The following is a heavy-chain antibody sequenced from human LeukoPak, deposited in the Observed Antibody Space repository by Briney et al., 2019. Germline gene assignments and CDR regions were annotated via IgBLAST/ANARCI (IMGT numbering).Heavy chain of an antibody. V-gene: IGHV3-48*03. D-gene: IGHD3-22*01. CDR3: AREGTMIVGGVD. J-gene: IGHJ4*02. Sequence: GGSLGLSCAASGFTFSSYEMNWVRQAPGKGLEWVSYISSSGSTIYYADSVKGRFTISRDNAKNSLYLQMNSLRAEDTAVYYCAREGTMIVGGVDWGQGTLVTVSS. CDR1: GFTFSSYE. CDR2: ISSSGSTI.